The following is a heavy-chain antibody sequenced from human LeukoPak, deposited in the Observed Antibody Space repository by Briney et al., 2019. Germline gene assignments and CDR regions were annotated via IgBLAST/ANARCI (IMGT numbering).Heavy chain of an antibody. CDR3: ARDNCSSTSCYIDI. V-gene: IGHV3-23*01. CDR1: GFTFSSYA. J-gene: IGHJ3*02. D-gene: IGHD2-2*02. Sequence: GGSLRLSCAASGFTFSSYAMSWVRQAPGKGLEWVSAISGSGGSTYYADSVKGRFTISRDNSKNTLYLQTNSLRAEDTAVYYCARDNCSSTSCYIDIWGQGTMVTVSS. CDR2: ISGSGGST.